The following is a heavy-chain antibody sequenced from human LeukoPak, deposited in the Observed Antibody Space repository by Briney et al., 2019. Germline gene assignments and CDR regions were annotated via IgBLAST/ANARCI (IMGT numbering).Heavy chain of an antibody. V-gene: IGHV3-23*01. CDR1: GFTFNSYA. CDR3: AKDYFGDYAFDY. Sequence: GGSLRLSCAASGFTFNSYAMSWVRQAPGKGLEWVSVVSGSGATTFCADSVKGRFTISRDNSKSTLYLQMNSLRAEDTAVYYCAKDYFGDYAFDYWGQGTLVTVSS. D-gene: IGHD4-17*01. CDR2: VSGSGATT. J-gene: IGHJ4*02.